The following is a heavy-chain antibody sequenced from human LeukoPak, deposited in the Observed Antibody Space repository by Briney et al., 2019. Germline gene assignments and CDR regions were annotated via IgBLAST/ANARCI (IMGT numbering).Heavy chain of an antibody. CDR3: ARVILGYSYGEDYYMDV. CDR2: IYYSGST. D-gene: IGHD5-18*01. J-gene: IGHJ6*03. V-gene: IGHV4-31*03. Sequence: ASQTLSLTCTVSGGSISSGGYYWSWIRQHPGKGLEWIGYIYYSGSTYYNPSLKSRVTISVDTSKNQFSLKLSSVTAADTAVYYCARVILGYSYGEDYYMDVWGKGTTVTVSS. CDR1: GGSISSGGYY.